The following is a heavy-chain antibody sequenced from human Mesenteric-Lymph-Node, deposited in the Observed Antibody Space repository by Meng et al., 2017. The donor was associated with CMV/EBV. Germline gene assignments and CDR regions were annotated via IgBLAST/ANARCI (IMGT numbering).Heavy chain of an antibody. CDR3: ARDSPGEDKWD. V-gene: IGHV1-46*01. J-gene: IGHJ4*02. Sequence: ASVKVSCKTSGYMFTNSFFHWVRQAPGQGLEWMARIDPSGYSPTYAQKFQGRVTMTRDTSATTVYLDLTSLTSGDTAMYYCARDSPGEDKWDWGQGTLVTVSS. CDR1: GYMFTNSF. D-gene: IGHD2-15*01. CDR2: IDPSGYSP.